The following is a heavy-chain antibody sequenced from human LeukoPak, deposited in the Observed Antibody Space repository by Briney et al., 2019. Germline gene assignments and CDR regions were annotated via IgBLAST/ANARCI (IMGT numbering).Heavy chain of an antibody. CDR1: GGTFSSYA. V-gene: IGHV1-18*01. CDR2: ISAYNGNT. J-gene: IGHJ4*02. D-gene: IGHD3-3*01. Sequence: ASVKVSCKASGGTFSSYAISWVRQAPGQGLEWMGWISAYNGNTNYAQKLQGRVTMTTDTSTSTAYMELRSLRSDDTAVYYCARDLGRFLEWLPLDYWGQGTLVTVSS. CDR3: ARDLGRFLEWLPLDY.